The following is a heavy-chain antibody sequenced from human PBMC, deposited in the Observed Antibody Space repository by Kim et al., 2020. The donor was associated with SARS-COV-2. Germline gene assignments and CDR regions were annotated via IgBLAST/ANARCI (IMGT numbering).Heavy chain of an antibody. CDR3: ARVRGVVINYYYYYGMDV. CDR2: IYYSGST. J-gene: IGHJ6*02. V-gene: IGHV4-59*13. CDR1: GGSISSYY. D-gene: IGHD3-3*01. Sequence: SETLSLTCTVSGGSISSYYWSWIRQPPGKGLEWIGYIYYSGSTNYNPSLKSRVTISVDTSKNQFSLKLSSVTAADTAVYYCARVRGVVINYYYYYGMDVWGQGTTVTVSS.